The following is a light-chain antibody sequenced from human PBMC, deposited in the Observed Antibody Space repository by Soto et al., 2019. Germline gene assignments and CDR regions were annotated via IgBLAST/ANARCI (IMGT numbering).Light chain of an antibody. CDR3: QQYNIWPWT. Sequence: EIVMTQSPATLSVSPGGRATLSCRASQSISDTLAWYQQKPGQAPRLLIHGASTRAPGFPARFSGSGSGTDFTLTISSLQSEDFAVYYCQQYNIWPWTFGQGTKLEIK. CDR1: QSISDT. CDR2: GAS. V-gene: IGKV3-15*01. J-gene: IGKJ1*01.